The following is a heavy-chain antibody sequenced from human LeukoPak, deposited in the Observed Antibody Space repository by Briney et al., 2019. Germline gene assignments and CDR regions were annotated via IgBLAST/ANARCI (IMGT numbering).Heavy chain of an antibody. Sequence: GGSLRLSCAASGFTFSSYGMHWVRQAPGKGLEWVAVISYDGSNKYSADSVKGRFTISRDNSKNTLYLQMNSLRAEDTAVYYCAKGYDILTAYFDYWGQGTLVTVSS. CDR1: GFTFSSYG. CDR3: AKGYDILTAYFDY. CDR2: ISYDGSNK. J-gene: IGHJ4*02. V-gene: IGHV3-30*18. D-gene: IGHD3-9*01.